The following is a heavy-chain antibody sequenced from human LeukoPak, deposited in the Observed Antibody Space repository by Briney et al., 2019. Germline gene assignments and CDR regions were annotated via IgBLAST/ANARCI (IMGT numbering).Heavy chain of an antibody. CDR1: GYTFTSYG. D-gene: IGHD6-13*01. CDR2: ISAYNGNT. CDR3: ARESPFIAAGGYNWFDP. J-gene: IGHJ5*02. V-gene: IGHV1-18*01. Sequence: ASVKVSCKASGYTFTSYGISWVRQAPGQGLEWMGWISAYNGNTNYAQKLQGRVTMTTDTSTSTAYMELRSLRSDDTSVYYCARESPFIAAGGYNWFDPWGQGTLVTVSS.